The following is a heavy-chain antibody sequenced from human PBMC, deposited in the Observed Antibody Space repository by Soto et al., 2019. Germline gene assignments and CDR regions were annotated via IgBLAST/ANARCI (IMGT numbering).Heavy chain of an antibody. CDR2: IKQDGSEK. Sequence: GGSLILSCAASGFTFSSYWMSWVRQAPGKGLEWVANIKQDGSEKDYVDSVKGRFTISRDNAKNSLYLQMNSLRTEDTAVYYCTSLGELTDYWGQGTLVTVSS. J-gene: IGHJ4*02. V-gene: IGHV3-7*03. D-gene: IGHD3-10*01. CDR1: GFTFSSYW. CDR3: TSLGELTDY.